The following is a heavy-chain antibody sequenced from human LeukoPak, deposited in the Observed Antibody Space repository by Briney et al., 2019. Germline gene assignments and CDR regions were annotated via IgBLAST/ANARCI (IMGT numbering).Heavy chain of an antibody. CDR2: INPNSGGT. CDR3: ARAWELRGWFDP. D-gene: IGHD1-26*01. CDR1: GYTFTGYY. Sequence: ASVKVSCKASGYTFTGYYMHWVRQAPGQGLEWMGWINPNSGGTNYAQKFQGRVTMTRDTSISTAYMELSSLRSEDTAVYYCARAWELRGWFDPWGQGTLVTVSS. J-gene: IGHJ5*02. V-gene: IGHV1-2*02.